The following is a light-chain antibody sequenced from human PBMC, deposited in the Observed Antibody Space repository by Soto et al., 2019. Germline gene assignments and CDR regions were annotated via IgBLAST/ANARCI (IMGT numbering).Light chain of an antibody. V-gene: IGLV7-46*01. J-gene: IGLJ3*02. CDR3: LLSYSGAWV. Sequence: QAVVTQEPSLTVSPGGTVTLTCGSSTGAVTSGHFPYWFQQKSGQAPRTMIYDTTNRHSWTPARFSGSLLGGKAALTLSGAQPDDEADYYCLLSYSGAWVFGGGTKLTVL. CDR2: DTT. CDR1: TGAVTSGHF.